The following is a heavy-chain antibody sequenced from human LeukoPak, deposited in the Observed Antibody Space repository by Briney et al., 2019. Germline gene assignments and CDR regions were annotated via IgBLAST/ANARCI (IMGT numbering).Heavy chain of an antibody. CDR1: GGTFSSYA. Sequence: SVKVSCKASGGTFSSYAISWVRQAPGQGLEWMGGIIPIFGTANYAQKFQGRVTITANESTSTAYMELSSLRSEDTAVYYCARDGAYTAALDYWGQGTLVTVSS. J-gene: IGHJ4*02. V-gene: IGHV1-69*01. D-gene: IGHD2-2*01. CDR2: IIPIFGTA. CDR3: ARDGAYTAALDY.